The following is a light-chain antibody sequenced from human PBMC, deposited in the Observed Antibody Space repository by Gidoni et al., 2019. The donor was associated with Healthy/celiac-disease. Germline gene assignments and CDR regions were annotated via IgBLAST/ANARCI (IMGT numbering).Light chain of an antibody. V-gene: IGLV3-19*01. J-gene: IGLJ2*01. CDR2: GKN. Sequence: SSELTQDPAVSVDLGQTVRITCQGDSLRSYYASWYQQKPGQAPVLVIYGKNNRPSVIPDRFSGSSSGNTASLTITGAQAEDEADYYCNSRDSSGNHLVVFGGGTKLTVL. CDR1: SLRSYY. CDR3: NSRDSSGNHLVV.